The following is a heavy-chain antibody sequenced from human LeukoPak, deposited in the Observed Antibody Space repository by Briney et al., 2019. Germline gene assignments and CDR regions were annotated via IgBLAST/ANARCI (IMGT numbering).Heavy chain of an antibody. Sequence: GSLRLSCSASGFTFSDYRMNWVRQAPGKGLEWVSSISSSSSYIYYADSVKGRFTNSRDNAKNSLYLQMNSLRAEDTAVYYCAREMAIAATGSPYGYWGQGTLVTVSS. V-gene: IGHV3-21*01. CDR3: AREMAIAATGSPYGY. CDR1: GFTFSDYR. J-gene: IGHJ4*02. D-gene: IGHD6-13*01. CDR2: ISSSSSYI.